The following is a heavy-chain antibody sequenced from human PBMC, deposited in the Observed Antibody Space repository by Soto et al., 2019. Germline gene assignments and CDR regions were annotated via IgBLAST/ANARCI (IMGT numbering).Heavy chain of an antibody. CDR1: GFTFSIYA. V-gene: IGHV3-30-3*01. Sequence: LRLSCAASGFTFSIYAMHWVRQAPGKGLEWVAVISYDGSNKYYADSVKGRFTISRDTSKNTLYLQMNSLRAEDTAVYYCARDGGVKRYFDWASYGMDVWGQGTTVTVSS. D-gene: IGHD3-9*01. CDR2: ISYDGSNK. CDR3: ARDGGVKRYFDWASYGMDV. J-gene: IGHJ6*02.